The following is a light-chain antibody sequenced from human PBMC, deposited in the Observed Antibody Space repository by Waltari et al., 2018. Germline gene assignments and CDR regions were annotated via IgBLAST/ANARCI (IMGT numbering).Light chain of an antibody. CDR2: WAS. V-gene: IGKV4-1*01. Sequence: DIVMTQSPDSLLVSLGERATISCNSSQSILYTSNDKNYLAWYQHKAGQPPRLLVHWASIRESGVPDRFRGSGSGTDFTLTISNLQPEDVAFYWCQQYFNSPIAFGQGTRLEIK. CDR3: QQYFNSPIA. J-gene: IGKJ5*01. CDR1: QSILYTSNDKNY.